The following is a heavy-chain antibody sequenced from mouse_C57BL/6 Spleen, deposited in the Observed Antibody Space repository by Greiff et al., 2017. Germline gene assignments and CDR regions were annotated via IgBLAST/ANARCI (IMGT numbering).Heavy chain of an antibody. V-gene: IGHV3-6*01. CDR2: ISYDGSN. D-gene: IGHD3-2*02. Sequence: EVKVEESGPGLVKPSQSLSLTCSVTGYSITSGYYWNWIRQFPGNKLEWMGYISYDGSNNYNPSLKNRISITRDTSKNQFFLKLNSVTTEDTATYYCARGGDSSGSGFAYWGQGTLVTVSA. CDR1: GYSITSGYY. J-gene: IGHJ3*01. CDR3: ARGGDSSGSGFAY.